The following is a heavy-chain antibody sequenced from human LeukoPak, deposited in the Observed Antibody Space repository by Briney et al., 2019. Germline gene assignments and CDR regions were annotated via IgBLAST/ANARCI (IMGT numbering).Heavy chain of an antibody. D-gene: IGHD4-17*01. CDR2: ISGSGGST. V-gene: IGHV3-23*01. CDR1: GFTFSSYA. Sequence: PGGSLRLSCAASGFTFSSYAMSGVREAPGKGLEWGSAISGSGGSTYYADSVKGRFTISRDNSKNTLYLQMNSLRAEDTAVYYCAKAFCGDYSLLVFDYWGQGTLVTVSS. CDR3: AKAFCGDYSLLVFDY. J-gene: IGHJ4*02.